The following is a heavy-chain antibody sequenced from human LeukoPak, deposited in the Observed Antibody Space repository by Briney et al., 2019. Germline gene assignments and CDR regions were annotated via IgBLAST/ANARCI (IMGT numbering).Heavy chain of an antibody. J-gene: IGHJ4*02. CDR3: AKEALVTMIVVVITIRAFTLPHY. V-gene: IGHV3-23*01. CDR2: NSGSGGST. D-gene: IGHD3-22*01. Sequence: GGSLRLSCTASGYAFSSYGMNWVRQAPGKGLEWVTVNSGSGGSTYYADPVKGRFTIPRDNSKNTLSLQMNGLRAEDTTVYYCAKEALVTMIVVVITIRAFTLPHYWGQGTLVTVSS. CDR1: GYAFSSYG.